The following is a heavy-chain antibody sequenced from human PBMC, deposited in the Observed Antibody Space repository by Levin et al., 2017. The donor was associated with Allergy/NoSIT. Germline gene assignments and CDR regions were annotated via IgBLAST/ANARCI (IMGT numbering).Heavy chain of an antibody. D-gene: IGHD6-13*01. CDR3: AHRGGGIPYSSSWYMDNDAFDI. Sequence: SGPTLVKPTQTLTLTCTFSGFSLSTSGVGVGWIRQPPGKALEWLALIYWDDDKRYSPSLKSRLTIIKDTSKNQVVLIMTNMDPVDTATYYCAHRGGGIPYSSSWYMDNDAFDIWGQGTMVTVSS. J-gene: IGHJ3*02. V-gene: IGHV2-5*02. CDR1: GFSLSTSGVG. CDR2: IYWDDDK.